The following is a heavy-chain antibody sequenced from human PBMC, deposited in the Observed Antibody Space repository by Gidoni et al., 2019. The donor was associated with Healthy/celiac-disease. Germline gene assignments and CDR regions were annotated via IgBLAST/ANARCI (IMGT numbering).Heavy chain of an antibody. J-gene: IGHJ4*02. Sequence: EVQLLESGGGLVQPGGSLRLSCAASGFTFISDAMSWVRQAPGKGLEWVSAISGSGGSTYYADSVKGRFTISRDNSKNTLYLQMNSLRAEDTAVYYCAKDKVPYYYGSGSIDYWGQGTLVTVSS. V-gene: IGHV3-23*01. CDR1: GFTFISDA. CDR3: AKDKVPYYYGSGSIDY. CDR2: ISGSGGST. D-gene: IGHD3-10*01.